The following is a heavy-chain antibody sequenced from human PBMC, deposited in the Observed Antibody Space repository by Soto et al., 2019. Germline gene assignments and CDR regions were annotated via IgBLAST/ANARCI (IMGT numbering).Heavy chain of an antibody. CDR3: ARTVLGPDILADQFVDYYYYMDV. D-gene: IGHD3-9*01. J-gene: IGHJ6*03. CDR2: IYYSGST. V-gene: IGHV4-59*08. Sequence: PSETLSLTCTVSGGSISSYYWSWIRQPPGKGLEWIGYIYYSGSTNYNPSLKSRVIMSVDTSKRQFSLQLRSVTAADTAIYYCARTVLGPDILADQFVDYYYYMDVWGQGTTVTVSS. CDR1: GGSISSYY.